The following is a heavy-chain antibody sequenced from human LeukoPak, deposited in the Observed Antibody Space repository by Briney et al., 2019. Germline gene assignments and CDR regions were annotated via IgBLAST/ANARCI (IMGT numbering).Heavy chain of an antibody. CDR2: INHSGST. Sequence: SETLSLTCAVYGGSFSGYYWSWIRQPPGKGLEWIGEINHSGSTNYNPSLKSRVTISVDTSKNQFSLKLSSVTAADTAVYYCARLGIRWYAGFDYWGQGTLVTVSS. J-gene: IGHJ4*02. CDR1: GGSFSGYY. D-gene: IGHD4-23*01. CDR3: ARLGIRWYAGFDY. V-gene: IGHV4-34*01.